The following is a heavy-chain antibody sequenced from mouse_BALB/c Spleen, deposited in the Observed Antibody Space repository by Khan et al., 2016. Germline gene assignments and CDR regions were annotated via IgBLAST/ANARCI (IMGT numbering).Heavy chain of an antibody. J-gene: IGHJ2*01. CDR2: ILPGSGST. CDR3: ARRRQLGLRDYFDY. Sequence: QVRLQQSGAELMKPGASVKISCKATGYTFSSYWIEWVKQRPGHGLEWIGEILPGSGSTNYNEKFKGKATFTADTSSNTAYMQLSSLTSEDSAVYYCARRRQLGLRDYFDYWGQGTTLTVSS. CDR1: GYTFSSYW. V-gene: IGHV1-9*01. D-gene: IGHD3-2*01.